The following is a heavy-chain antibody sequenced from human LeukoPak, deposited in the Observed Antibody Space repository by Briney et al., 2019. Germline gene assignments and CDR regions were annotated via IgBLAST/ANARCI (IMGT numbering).Heavy chain of an antibody. J-gene: IGHJ4*02. D-gene: IGHD6-19*01. CDR2: INPNSGGT. CDR1: GYTFTGYY. V-gene: IGHV1-2*06. CDR3: ARDYSSGWYVGVY. Sequence: ASVKVSCKASGYTFTGYYMHWVRQAPGQGLEWVGRINPNSGGTNYAQKFQGRVTMTRDTSISTAYMELSRLRSDDTAVYYCARDYSSGWYVGVYWGQGTLVTVSS.